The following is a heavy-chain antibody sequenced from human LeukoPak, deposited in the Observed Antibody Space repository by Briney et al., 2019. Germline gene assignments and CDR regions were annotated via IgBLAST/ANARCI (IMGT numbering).Heavy chain of an antibody. J-gene: IGHJ3*02. CDR2: IIPILGIA. D-gene: IGHD6-13*01. CDR1: GGTFSSYA. V-gene: IGHV1-69*04. CDR3: ARAEAAPSDAFDI. Sequence: SVKVSCKASGGTFSSYAISWVRQAPGQGLEWMRRIIPILGIANYAQKFQGRVTITADKPTSTAYMELSSLRSEDTAVYYCARAEAAPSDAFDIWGQGTMVTVSS.